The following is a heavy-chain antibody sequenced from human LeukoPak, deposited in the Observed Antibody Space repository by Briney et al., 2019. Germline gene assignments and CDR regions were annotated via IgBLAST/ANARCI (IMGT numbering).Heavy chain of an antibody. CDR1: GYTFTGYY. CDR2: INPNSGGT. V-gene: IGHV1-2*02. CDR3: ARDIVATTGYHYYYGMDV. D-gene: IGHD5-12*01. J-gene: IGHJ6*02. Sequence: ASVKVSCKASGYTFTGYYMHWVRQAPGQGLEWMGWINPNSGGTNYAQKFQGRVTMTRDTSISTAYMELSRLRSDDTAVYYCARDIVATTGYHYYYGMDVWGQGTTVTVSS.